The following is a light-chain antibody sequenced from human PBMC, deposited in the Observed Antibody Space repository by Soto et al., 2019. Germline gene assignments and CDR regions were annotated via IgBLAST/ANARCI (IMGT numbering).Light chain of an antibody. CDR1: QSLLHSNGYNY. V-gene: IGKV2-28*01. Sequence: IKMTKSTLSPPVSLSEPASISCRSRQSLLHSNGYNYLDWYLQKPGQSPQLLIYLGSNRASGVPDRLSGSGSGTDCTLKIRRVEAEDVGVYYCMQALQTWTFGQGTIVDIK. CDR2: LGS. CDR3: MQALQTWT. J-gene: IGKJ1*01.